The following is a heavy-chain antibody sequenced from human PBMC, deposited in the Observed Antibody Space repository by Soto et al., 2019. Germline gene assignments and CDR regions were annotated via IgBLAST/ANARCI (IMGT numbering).Heavy chain of an antibody. D-gene: IGHD3-10*01. CDR1: GGSISSGGYY. CDR3: ERELLWFGDMGYAFDI. V-gene: IGHV4-31*03. Sequence: QVQLQESGPGLVKPSQTLSLTCTVSGGSISSGGYYWSWIRQHPGKGLEWIGYIYYSGSTYYNPSLKSRVTISVDTSKNQFYLKLISVTAADTAVYYCERELLWFGDMGYAFDIWGQGTMVTVSS. CDR2: IYYSGST. J-gene: IGHJ3*02.